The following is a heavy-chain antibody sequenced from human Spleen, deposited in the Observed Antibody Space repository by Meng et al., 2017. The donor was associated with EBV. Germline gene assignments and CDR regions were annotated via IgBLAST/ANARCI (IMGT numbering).Heavy chain of an antibody. CDR3: AHRRYYGSESYYNDYNYFDP. D-gene: IGHD3-10*01. Sequence: QITFKESGPALVKPXXPLTLTCTFSGFXXXTSGVGVGWIRQPPGKALEWLALIYWDDDKRYSPSLKNRLTITKDTSKNQVVLTLTNMDPVDTATYYCAHRRYYGSESYYNDYNYFDPWGQGTLVTVSS. CDR2: IYWDDDK. V-gene: IGHV2-5*02. CDR1: GFXXXTSGVG. J-gene: IGHJ5*02.